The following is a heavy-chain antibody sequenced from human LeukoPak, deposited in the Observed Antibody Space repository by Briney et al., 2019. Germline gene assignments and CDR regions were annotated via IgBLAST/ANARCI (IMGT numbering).Heavy chain of an antibody. J-gene: IGHJ4*02. CDR2: IKSNGRTT. D-gene: IGHD5-24*01. Sequence: GGSLRLSCAASGFTFSNYWMHWVRQAPGKGLVWVSSIKSNGRTTSYADSVKGRFTISRDNAKNTLYLQMNSLRDEDTAVYYCARDGRLDGYNGIVDNWGQGTLVTVSS. V-gene: IGHV3-74*01. CDR1: GFTFSNYW. CDR3: ARDGRLDGYNGIVDN.